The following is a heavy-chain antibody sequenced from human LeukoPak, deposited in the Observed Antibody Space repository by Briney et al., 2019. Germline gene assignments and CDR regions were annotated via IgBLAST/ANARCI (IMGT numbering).Heavy chain of an antibody. V-gene: IGHV3-23*01. CDR3: AKDERARTLYYYDSSGYYKY. CDR2: ISGSGGST. CDR1: GCTFSSYA. J-gene: IGHJ4*02. D-gene: IGHD3-22*01. Sequence: GGSLRLSCAASGCTFSSYAMSWVRQAPGKGLEWVSAISGSGGSTYYADSVKGRFTISRDNSKNTLYLQMNSLRAEDTAVYYCAKDERARTLYYYDSSGYYKYWGQGTLVTVSS.